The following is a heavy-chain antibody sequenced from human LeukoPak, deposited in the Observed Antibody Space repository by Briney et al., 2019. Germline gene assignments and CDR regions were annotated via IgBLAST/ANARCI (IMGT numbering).Heavy chain of an antibody. V-gene: IGHV1-69*13. CDR1: GGTSSRFT. J-gene: IGHJ4*02. Sequence: GASVKVSRKASGGTSSRFTISWVRQAPGQGFEWMGGITPIFGTANFAQKFQGRVSITADESTSTAFMELSSLRSEDTAVYYCAREWGLESSGYYYAYWGQGTLVTVSS. CDR2: ITPIFGTA. D-gene: IGHD3-22*01. CDR3: AREWGLESSGYYYAY.